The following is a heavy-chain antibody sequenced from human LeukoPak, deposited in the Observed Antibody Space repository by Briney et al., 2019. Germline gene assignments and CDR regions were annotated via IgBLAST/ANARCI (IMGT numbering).Heavy chain of an antibody. J-gene: IGHJ4*02. D-gene: IGHD3-22*01. CDR3: ARGGGYYSNYFDY. CDR2: INHSGST. CDR1: GGSFSGYY. V-gene: IGHV4-34*01. Sequence: ASETLSLTCAVYGGSFSGYYWSWIRKPPGKGLEWIGEINHSGSTNYNPSLKSRVTISVDASKNQFSLKLSSVTAADTAVYYCARGGGYYSNYFDYWGQGTLVTVSS.